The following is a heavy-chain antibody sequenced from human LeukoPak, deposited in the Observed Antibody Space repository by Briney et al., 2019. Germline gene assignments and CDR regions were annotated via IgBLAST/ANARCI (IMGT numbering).Heavy chain of an antibody. CDR1: Y. CDR3: ARDLLNEGNHLDY. V-gene: IGHV4-30-4*01. CDR2: IYYSGST. J-gene: IGHJ4*02. D-gene: IGHD4-23*01. Sequence: YWSWIRQPPGKGLEWIGYIYYSGSTYYNPSLKSRVTISVDTSKNQFSLKLSSVTAADTAVYYCARDLLNEGNHLDYWGQGTLVTVSS.